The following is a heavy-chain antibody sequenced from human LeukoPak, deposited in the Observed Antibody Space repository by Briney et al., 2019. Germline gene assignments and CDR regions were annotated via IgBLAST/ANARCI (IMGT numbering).Heavy chain of an antibody. CDR2: TRDDGRDE. Sequence: GGSLRLSCTASGFTFNSYGMHWVRQAPGKGLGWVAFTRDDGRDEYYADSVKGRFTISRDNSKNMLYLQMNSLRVDDTAMYYCAKDLAASGTRWFDPWGQGTLVTVSS. D-gene: IGHD6-13*01. CDR3: AKDLAASGTRWFDP. CDR1: GFTFNSYG. J-gene: IGHJ5*02. V-gene: IGHV3-30*02.